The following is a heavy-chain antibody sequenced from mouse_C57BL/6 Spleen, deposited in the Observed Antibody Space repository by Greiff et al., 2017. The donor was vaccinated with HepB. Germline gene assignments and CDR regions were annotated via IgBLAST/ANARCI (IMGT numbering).Heavy chain of an antibody. Sequence: EVKLVESGGGLVKPGGSLKLSCAASGFTFSDYGMHWVRQAPEKGLEWVAYISSGSSTIYYADTVKGRFTISRDNAKNTLFLQMTSLRSEDTAMYYCARDYYGSSYEAFDYWGQGTTLTVSS. V-gene: IGHV5-17*01. D-gene: IGHD1-1*01. J-gene: IGHJ2*01. CDR1: GFTFSDYG. CDR3: ARDYYGSSYEAFDY. CDR2: ISSGSSTI.